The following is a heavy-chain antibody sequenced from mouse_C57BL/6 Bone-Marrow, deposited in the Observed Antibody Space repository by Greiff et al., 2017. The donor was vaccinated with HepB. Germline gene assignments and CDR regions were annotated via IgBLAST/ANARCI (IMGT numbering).Heavy chain of an antibody. J-gene: IGHJ1*03. CDR1: GFTFSDYY. V-gene: IGHV5-16*01. CDR3: ARGLYGYWYFDV. Sequence: VESEGGLVQPGSSMKLSCTASGFTFSDYYMAWVRQVPEKGLEWVANINYDGSSTYYLDSLKSRFIISRENAKNNLYLKMSSLKSEDTATYYCARGLYGYWYFDVWGTGTTVTVSS. D-gene: IGHD2-10*02. CDR2: INYDGSST.